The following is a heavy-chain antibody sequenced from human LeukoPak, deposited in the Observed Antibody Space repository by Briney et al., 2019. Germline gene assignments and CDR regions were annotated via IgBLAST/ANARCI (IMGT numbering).Heavy chain of an antibody. J-gene: IGHJ6*02. CDR3: ARDSTVWTPNYYYGMDV. V-gene: IGHV3-48*04. Sequence: GGSLRLSCAASGFTFSSYSMNWVRQAPGKGLEWVSYISSSSSTIYYADSVKGRFTISRDNAKNSLYLQMNSLRAEDTAVYYCARDSTVWTPNYYYGMDVWGQGTTVTVSS. CDR1: GFTFSSYS. D-gene: IGHD3/OR15-3a*01. CDR2: ISSSSSTI.